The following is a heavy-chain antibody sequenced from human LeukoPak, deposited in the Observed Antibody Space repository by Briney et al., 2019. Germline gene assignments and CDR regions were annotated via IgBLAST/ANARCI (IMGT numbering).Heavy chain of an antibody. CDR3: AKGPRRTAVLRYFDWLFGY. Sequence: GGTLRLSCAASGFTFSSYGMHWVRQAPGKGLEGVAVISYDGSNKYYADSVKGRFTISRDNSKNTLYLQMNSLRAEDTAVYYCAKGPRRTAVLRYFDWLFGYWGQGTLVTVSS. CDR1: GFTFSSYG. V-gene: IGHV3-30*18. J-gene: IGHJ4*02. CDR2: ISYDGSNK. D-gene: IGHD3-9*01.